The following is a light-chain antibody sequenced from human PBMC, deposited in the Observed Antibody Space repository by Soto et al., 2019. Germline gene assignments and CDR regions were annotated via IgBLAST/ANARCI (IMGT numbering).Light chain of an antibody. Sequence: EIVLTQSPATLSLSPGERATLFCRASQSVSSYLAWYQQKPGQAPRLLIYDALNRATGIPARFSGSGSGTDITLTISSLEPEDFAVYYCQQRSNWPPLTIARGTKVQIK. CDR3: QQRSNWPPLT. CDR1: QSVSSY. V-gene: IGKV3-11*01. J-gene: IGKJ4*01. CDR2: DAL.